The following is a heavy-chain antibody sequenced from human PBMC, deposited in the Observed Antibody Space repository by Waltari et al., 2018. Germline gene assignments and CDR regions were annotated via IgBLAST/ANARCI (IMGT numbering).Heavy chain of an antibody. CDR2: NNHSGST. D-gene: IGHD3-22*01. J-gene: IGHJ4*02. CDR1: GGSFSGYS. V-gene: IGHV4-34*01. CDR3: ARGRPHDRSGYCFDY. Sequence: QVQLQQWVAGLLKPSETLSLTCAVYGGSFSGYSWTWIRQPPRKGLEWSGENNHSGSTNYNPTLKSGVTRSVDTSKNQVSPKLSSVTAADTAVYYCARGRPHDRSGYCFDYWGQGTLVTGSS.